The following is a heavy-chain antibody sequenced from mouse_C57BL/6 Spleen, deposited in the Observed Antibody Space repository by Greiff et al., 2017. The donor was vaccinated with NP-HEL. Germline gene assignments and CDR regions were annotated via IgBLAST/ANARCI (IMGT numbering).Heavy chain of an antibody. CDR1: GYTFTDYN. D-gene: IGHD1-1*01. V-gene: IGHV1-18*01. Sequence: VQLQQSGPELVKPGASVKIPCKASGYTFTDYNMDWVKQSHGKSLEWIGDINPNNGGTIYNQKFKGKATLTVDKSSSTAYMELRSLTSEDTAVYYCARRNYYGSFYYFDYWGQGTTLTVSS. J-gene: IGHJ2*01. CDR2: INPNNGGT. CDR3: ARRNYYGSFYYFDY.